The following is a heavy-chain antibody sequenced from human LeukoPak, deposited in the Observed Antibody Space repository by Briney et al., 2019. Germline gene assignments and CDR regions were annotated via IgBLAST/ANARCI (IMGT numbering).Heavy chain of an antibody. Sequence: KPSETLSLTCAVYGGSFSGYYWSWIRQPPGKGLEWIGEINHSGSTYYNPSLKSRVTISVDTSKNQFSLKLSSVTAADTAVYYCARSPSPFITIFGVVTKLYYFDYWGQGTLVTVSS. CDR3: ARSPSPFITIFGVVTKLYYFDY. J-gene: IGHJ4*02. V-gene: IGHV4-34*01. CDR2: INHSGST. D-gene: IGHD3-3*01. CDR1: GGSFSGYY.